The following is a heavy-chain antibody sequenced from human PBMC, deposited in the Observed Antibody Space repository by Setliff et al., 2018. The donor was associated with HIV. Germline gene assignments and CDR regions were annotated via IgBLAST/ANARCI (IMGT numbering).Heavy chain of an antibody. J-gene: IGHJ3*02. Sequence: SETLSLTCAVYGGSFSGYYWSWIRQSPGKGLEWIGEINHSGSTKYNPSLKSQVTISVDTSKNRLSLKLSSVTAADAAVYYCARAMSSSWYIDGFDIWGQGTVVTVSS. V-gene: IGHV4-34*09. D-gene: IGHD6-13*01. CDR2: INHSGST. CDR3: ARAMSSSWYIDGFDI. CDR1: GGSFSGYY.